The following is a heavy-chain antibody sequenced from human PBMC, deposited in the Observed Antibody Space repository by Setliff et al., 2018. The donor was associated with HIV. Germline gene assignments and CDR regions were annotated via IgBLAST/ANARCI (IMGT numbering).Heavy chain of an antibody. J-gene: IGHJ6*02. CDR2: IIPILGIA. CDR3: ARHIVVVTATYYYYGMDV. V-gene: IGHV1-69*10. CDR1: GGTFSSYA. D-gene: IGHD2-21*02. Sequence: SVKVSCKASGGTFSSYAISWVRQAPGQGLEWMGGIIPILGIANYAQKFQGRVTITADKSTSTAYMELSSLRSEDTAVYYCARHIVVVTATYYYYGMDVWGQGTTVT.